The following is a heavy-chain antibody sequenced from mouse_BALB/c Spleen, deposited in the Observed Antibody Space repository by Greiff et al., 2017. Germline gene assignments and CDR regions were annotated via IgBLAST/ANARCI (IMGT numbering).Heavy chain of an antibody. CDR1: GYTFTSYW. Sequence: VQLQQSGAELAKPGASVKMSCKASGYTFTSYWMHWVKQRPGQGLEWIGYINPSTGYTEYNQKFKDKATLTADKSSSTAYMQLSSLTSEDSAVYYCARGSTATHWGQGTLVTVSA. J-gene: IGHJ3*01. V-gene: IGHV1-7*01. D-gene: IGHD1-2*01. CDR2: INPSTGYT. CDR3: ARGSTATH.